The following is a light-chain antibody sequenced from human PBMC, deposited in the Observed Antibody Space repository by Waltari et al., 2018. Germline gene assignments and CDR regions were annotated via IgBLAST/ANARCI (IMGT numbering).Light chain of an antibody. CDR1: QSVSSSY. V-gene: IGKV3-20*01. CDR3: QQYGNSPLT. CDR2: GAS. J-gene: IGKJ4*01. Sequence: EIVLTQSPGTLSLSPGERATVSCRASQSVSSSYLAWYQQKPGQTPRLFIYGASTRASGISDRFSGSGSGTDFILTISRLEPEDSAVYFCQQYGNSPLTFGGGTKVEIK.